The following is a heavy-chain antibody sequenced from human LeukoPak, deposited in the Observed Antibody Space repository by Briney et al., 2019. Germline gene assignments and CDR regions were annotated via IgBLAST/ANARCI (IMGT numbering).Heavy chain of an antibody. Sequence: GGSLRLSCAASGFTFEDYAMHWVRQAPGKGLEWVSGISWNSGSIGYADSVKGRFTISRDNAKNSLYLQMNSLRAEDTALYYCAKAPLRGYSYGSFDYWGQGTLVTVSS. V-gene: IGHV3-9*01. CDR1: GFTFEDYA. J-gene: IGHJ4*02. CDR2: ISWNSGSI. D-gene: IGHD5-18*01. CDR3: AKAPLRGYSYGSFDY.